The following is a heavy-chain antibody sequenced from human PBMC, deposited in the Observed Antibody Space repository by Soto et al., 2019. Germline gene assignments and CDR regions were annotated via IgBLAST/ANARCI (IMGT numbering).Heavy chain of an antibody. V-gene: IGHV6-1*01. Sequence: SQTLSLTCVISRDSVSSSSAAWNWIRQSPSRGLEWLGRTYYRSKWYNDYAGSVKSRITINPDTSKNQFSLQLNSVIPEDAAVYYCVRDRTANTWYDYWGQGTPVTVSS. CDR3: VRDRTANTWYDY. D-gene: IGHD6-13*01. CDR1: RDSVSSSSAA. J-gene: IGHJ4*02. CDR2: TYYRSKWYN.